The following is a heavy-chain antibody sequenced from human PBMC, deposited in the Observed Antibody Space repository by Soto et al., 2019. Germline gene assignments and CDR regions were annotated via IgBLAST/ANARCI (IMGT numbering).Heavy chain of an antibody. J-gene: IGHJ4*02. Sequence: PGGSLRLSCAASGFTLSFCAMSWVRQAPGKGLEWVSSMRGSNGDTYYADSVKGRVTISRDNGKNTLYLQVNSLRVDDTAVYYCARELSHTPVYWGQGTLVTVSS. CDR1: GFTLSFCA. CDR3: ARELSHTPVY. V-gene: IGHV3-23*01. CDR2: MRGSNGDT.